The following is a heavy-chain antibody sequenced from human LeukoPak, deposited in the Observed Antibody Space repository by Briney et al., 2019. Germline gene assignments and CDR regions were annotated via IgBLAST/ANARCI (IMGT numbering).Heavy chain of an antibody. V-gene: IGHV1-2*02. CDR3: ARDYYDSSGYQWLVDY. J-gene: IGHJ4*02. CDR1: GYTFTGYY. Sequence: ASVKVSCKASGYTFTGYYMHWVRQAPGQGLEWMGWINPNSGGTNYAQKFQGRVTMTRDTSISTAYMELSRLRSEDTAVYYCARDYYDSSGYQWLVDYWGQGTLVTVSS. CDR2: INPNSGGT. D-gene: IGHD3-22*01.